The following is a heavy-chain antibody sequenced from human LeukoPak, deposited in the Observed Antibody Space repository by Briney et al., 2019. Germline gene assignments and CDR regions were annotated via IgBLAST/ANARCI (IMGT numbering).Heavy chain of an antibody. Sequence: GGSLRLSCAASGFTFSNYAMHLVRQAPGKGLEWVTFIRYDGSNKYYAESVKGRFTISRDNSKNTLYLQMSSLRAEDTAVYYCAKAIHSSSSGVVDYWGQGTLVTVSS. J-gene: IGHJ4*02. CDR2: IRYDGSNK. CDR1: GFTFSNYA. D-gene: IGHD6-6*01. V-gene: IGHV3-30*02. CDR3: AKAIHSSSSGVVDY.